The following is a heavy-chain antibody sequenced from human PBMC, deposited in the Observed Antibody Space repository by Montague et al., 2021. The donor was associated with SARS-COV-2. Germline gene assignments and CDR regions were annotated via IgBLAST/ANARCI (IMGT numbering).Heavy chain of an antibody. CDR1: GGSINDHY. V-gene: IGHV4-4*09. Sequence: SDTLSLTCTVSGGSINDHYRSWIRQSPGKGLEWIGYISSNGKTNYNPSLKSRVTLSADASRNEFPLKLDSVTAADTAVYFCARRGYYDSAGYHWHLDLWGRGMLVTVSS. CDR2: ISSNGKT. D-gene: IGHD3-22*01. J-gene: IGHJ2*01. CDR3: ARRGYYDSAGYHWHLDL.